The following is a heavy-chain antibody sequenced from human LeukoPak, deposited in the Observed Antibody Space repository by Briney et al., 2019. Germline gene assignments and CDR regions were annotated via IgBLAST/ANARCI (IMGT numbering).Heavy chain of an antibody. J-gene: IGHJ4*02. Sequence: PSETLSLTCAVYGGSFSGYYWSWIRHPPGKGLEWIGEINNSASTNYSPSLKSQVTISVDTSKNQFSLKLSSVTAADTAVYYCARGGRWLQFRDWGQGTLVTVSS. CDR3: ARGGRWLQFRD. D-gene: IGHD5-24*01. CDR2: INNSAST. V-gene: IGHV4-34*01. CDR1: GGSFSGYY.